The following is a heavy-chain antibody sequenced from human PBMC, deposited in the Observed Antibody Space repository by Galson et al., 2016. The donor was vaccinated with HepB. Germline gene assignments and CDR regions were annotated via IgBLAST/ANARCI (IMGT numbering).Heavy chain of an antibody. J-gene: IGHJ3*02. CDR1: GYSFTSYW. D-gene: IGHD1-14*01. CDR2: IYPGDSDT. Sequence: QSGAEVTKPGESLKISCKGSGYSFTSYWIGWVRQMPGKALEWMGIIYPGDSDTRYSPSFQGQVTISADKSITTAYLQWSSLKASDTAMFYCARHLHNTVLEPNPTDAFDIWGQGTIVTVSS. V-gene: IGHV5-51*01. CDR3: ARHLHNTVLEPNPTDAFDI.